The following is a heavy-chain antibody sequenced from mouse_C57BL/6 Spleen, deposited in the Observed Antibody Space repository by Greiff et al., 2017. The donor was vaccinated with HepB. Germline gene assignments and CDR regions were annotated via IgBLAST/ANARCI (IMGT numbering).Heavy chain of an antibody. CDR3: ARNYYGSSYVDYAMDY. CDR2: IDPNSGGT. J-gene: IGHJ4*01. D-gene: IGHD1-1*01. V-gene: IGHV1-72*01. Sequence: QVQLQQPGAELVKPGASVKLSCKASGYTFTSYWMHWVKQRPGRGLEWIGRIDPNSGGTKYNEKFKSKATLTVDKPSSTAYMQLSSLTSEDSAVYYCARNYYGSSYVDYAMDYWGQGTSVTVSS. CDR1: GYTFTSYW.